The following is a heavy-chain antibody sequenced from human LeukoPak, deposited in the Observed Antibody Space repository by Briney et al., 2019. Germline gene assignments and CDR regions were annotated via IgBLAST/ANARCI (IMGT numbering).Heavy chain of an antibody. J-gene: IGHJ6*04. Sequence: ALRLSCAAASCSSITHALDWVGQAPPRGRRGGALISNDGSNQHYVSSVKGRFTISRDISNSTLFPQMSRLRTDDTAVYYCARQGSSLGYHHIFLDVWGKGTPVTVSS. CDR2: ISNDGSNQ. CDR1: SCSSITHA. CDR3: ARQGSSLGYHHIFLDV. V-gene: IGHV3-30*08. D-gene: IGHD6-25*01.